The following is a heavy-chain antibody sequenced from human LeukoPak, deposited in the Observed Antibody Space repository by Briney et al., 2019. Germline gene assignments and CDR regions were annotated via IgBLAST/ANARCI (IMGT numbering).Heavy chain of an antibody. D-gene: IGHD2-2*01. V-gene: IGHV4-38-2*02. J-gene: IGHJ4*02. Sequence: SETLSLTCTVSGGSISSGYYWGWIRQPPGKGLEWIGSIYHSGSTYYNPSLKSRVTISVDTSKNQFSLKLSSVTAADTAVYYCAREIVVVPAAKNPRFDYWGQGSLVSVSS. CDR2: IYHSGST. CDR1: GGSISSGYY. CDR3: AREIVVVPAAKNPRFDY.